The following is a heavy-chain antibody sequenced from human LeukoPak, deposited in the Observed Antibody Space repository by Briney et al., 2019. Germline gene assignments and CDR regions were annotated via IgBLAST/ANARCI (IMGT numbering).Heavy chain of an antibody. V-gene: IGHV4-39*07. CDR1: GGSISSSSYY. CDR3: ARGNALRCFDWSFCWFDP. D-gene: IGHD3-9*01. Sequence: SETLSLTCTVSGGSISSSSYYWGWIRQPPGKGLEWIGSIYYSGSTYYNPSLKSRVTISVDTSKNQFSLKLSSVTAADTAVYYCARGNALRCFDWSFCWFDPWGQGTLVTVSS. J-gene: IGHJ5*02. CDR2: IYYSGST.